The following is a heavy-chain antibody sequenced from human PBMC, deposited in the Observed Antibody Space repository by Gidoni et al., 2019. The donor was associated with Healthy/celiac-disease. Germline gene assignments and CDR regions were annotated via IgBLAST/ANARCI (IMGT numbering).Heavy chain of an antibody. J-gene: IGHJ4*02. CDR2: ISSSSSYL. D-gene: IGHD2-21*02. CDR1: GFTFSSYR. CDR3: ARVLRVVTATPDY. Sequence: EVQLVESGGGLVKPGGSLSLACAAAGFTFSSYRMNWVRQAPGKGLELVSSISSSSSYLYYADSVKGRFTISRYNAKNSLYLQMNSLRAEDTAVYYCARVLRVVTATPDYWGQGTLVTVSS. V-gene: IGHV3-21*01.